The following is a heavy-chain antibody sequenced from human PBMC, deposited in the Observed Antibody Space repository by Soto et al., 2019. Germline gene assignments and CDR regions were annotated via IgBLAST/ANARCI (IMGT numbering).Heavy chain of an antibody. D-gene: IGHD3-10*01. CDR1: GYSFTSYG. Sequence: QVQLVQSGAEVKKPGASVKVSCKASGYSFTSYGISWVRQAPGQGLAWMGWISAYNGTTNYARKLQGRVTMTTDTSTSKAYMELWGLRSDDTAVYYCARDNGFGESDVWGQGTTVTVSS. CDR2: ISAYNGTT. V-gene: IGHV1-18*01. J-gene: IGHJ6*02. CDR3: ARDNGFGESDV.